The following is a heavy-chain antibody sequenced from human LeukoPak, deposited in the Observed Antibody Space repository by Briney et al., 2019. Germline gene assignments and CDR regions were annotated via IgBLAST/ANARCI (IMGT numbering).Heavy chain of an antibody. V-gene: IGHV1-2*02. J-gene: IGHJ2*01. CDR3: ARDSGYCSGSSCDRYFDL. CDR2: INPNTGGT. CDR1: GYTFTGYY. D-gene: IGHD2-15*01. Sequence: ASVKVSCKASGYTFTGYYMHWVRQAPGQGLEWMGWINPNTGGTDYVQKFQGRVTMTRDTSISTAYMNLSGLSSDDTAVYYCARDSGYCSGSSCDRYFDLWGRGTLVTVSS.